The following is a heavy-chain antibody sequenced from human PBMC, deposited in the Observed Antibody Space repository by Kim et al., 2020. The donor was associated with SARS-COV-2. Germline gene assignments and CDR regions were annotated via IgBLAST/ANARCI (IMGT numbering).Heavy chain of an antibody. J-gene: IGHJ3*02. CDR3: AIHYTARGFVGAFDI. V-gene: IGHV4-39*01. Sequence: SETLSLTCSVSGDSISSNYFWGWIRQPPGKGLEWIGNIHYSGSTYYNSSLKSRVTISVDTSKNQFSLKLSSVTAADTAVFYCAIHYTARGFVGAFDIWGQGTMVTVSS. D-gene: IGHD2-15*01. CDR1: GDSISSNYF. CDR2: IHYSGST.